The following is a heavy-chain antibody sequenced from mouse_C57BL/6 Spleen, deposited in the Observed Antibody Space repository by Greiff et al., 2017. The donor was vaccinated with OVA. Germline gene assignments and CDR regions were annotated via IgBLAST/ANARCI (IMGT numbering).Heavy chain of an antibody. CDR3: ARSSSTYYFDY. D-gene: IGHD1-1*01. CDR2: INPYNGGT. V-gene: IGHV1-19*01. J-gene: IGHJ2*01. Sequence: VQLQQSGPVLVKPGASVKMSCKASGYTFTDYYMNWVKQSLGKSLEWIGVINPYNGGTSYNQKFKGKATLTVDKSSSTAYMELNSLTSEDSAVYYCARSSSTYYFDYWGQGTTLTVSS. CDR1: GYTFTDYY.